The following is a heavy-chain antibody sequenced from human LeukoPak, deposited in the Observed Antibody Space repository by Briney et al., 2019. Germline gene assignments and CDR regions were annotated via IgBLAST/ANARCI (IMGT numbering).Heavy chain of an antibody. D-gene: IGHD3-10*01. CDR2: IYTSGST. CDR1: GGSINSYY. Sequence: PSETLSLTCTVSGGSINSYYWSWIRQPAGKGLEWIGRIYTSGSTNYNPSLKSRVTISVDTSKNQFSLKLSSVTAADTAVYYCAGNYYGSGSYYSEDRYWGQGTLVTVSS. V-gene: IGHV4-4*07. J-gene: IGHJ4*02. CDR3: AGNYYGSGSYYSEDRY.